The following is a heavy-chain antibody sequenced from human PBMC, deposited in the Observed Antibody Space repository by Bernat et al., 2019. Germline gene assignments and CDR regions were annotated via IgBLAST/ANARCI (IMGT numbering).Heavy chain of an antibody. CDR3: AKDRVYCSGGSCPLEWYFDL. J-gene: IGHJ2*01. CDR2: ISGSGGST. CDR1: GFTFSSYA. V-gene: IGHV3-23*01. Sequence: EVQLLESGGGLVQPGGSLRLSCAASGFTFSSYAMSWVRQAPGKGLEWVSAISGSGGSTYYADSVKGRFTIPRDNSKNTLYLQMNSLRAEDTAVYYCAKDRVYCSGGSCPLEWYFDLWGRGTLVTVSS. D-gene: IGHD2-15*01.